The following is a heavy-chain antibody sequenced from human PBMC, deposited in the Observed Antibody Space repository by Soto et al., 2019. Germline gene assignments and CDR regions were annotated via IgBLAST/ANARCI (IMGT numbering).Heavy chain of an antibody. CDR2: IWYDGSNK. CDR1: GFTFSSYG. V-gene: IGHV3-33*01. Sequence: GGSLRLSCAASGFTFSSYGMHWVRQAPGKGLEWVAVIWYDGSNKYYADSVKGRFTISRDNSKNTLYLQMNSLRAADTAVYYCARGGTHEALSYWGQGTLVTVPQ. CDR3: ARGGTHEALSY. J-gene: IGHJ4*02. D-gene: IGHD1-26*01.